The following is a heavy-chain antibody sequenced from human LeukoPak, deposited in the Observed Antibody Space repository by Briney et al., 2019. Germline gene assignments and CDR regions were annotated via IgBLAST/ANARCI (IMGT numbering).Heavy chain of an antibody. V-gene: IGHV4-59*05. D-gene: IGHD2-2*01. J-gene: IGHJ4*02. CDR3: ASLTVVVPEAYYFDY. CDR2: IYYSGST. Sequence: GSLRLSCAASGFTFSSYEMNWVRQAPGKGLEWIGSIYYSGSTYYNPSLKSRVTISVDTSKNQFSLKLSSVTAADTAVYYCASLTVVVPEAYYFDYWGQGTLVTVSS. CDR1: GFTFSSYE.